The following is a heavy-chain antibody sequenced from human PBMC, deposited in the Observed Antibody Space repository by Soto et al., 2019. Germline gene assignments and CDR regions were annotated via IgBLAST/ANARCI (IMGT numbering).Heavy chain of an antibody. J-gene: IGHJ4*02. V-gene: IGHV1-18*04. CDR3: AREGPGGRYYYDSSGYFDY. D-gene: IGHD3-22*01. CDR1: GYTFTSYY. Sequence: ASVKVSCKASGYTFTSYYMHWVRQAPGQGLEWMGWISAYNGNTNYAQKLQGRVTITTDTSTSTAYMELRSLRSDDTAVYYCAREGPGGRYYYDSSGYFDYWGQGTLVTVSS. CDR2: ISAYNGNT.